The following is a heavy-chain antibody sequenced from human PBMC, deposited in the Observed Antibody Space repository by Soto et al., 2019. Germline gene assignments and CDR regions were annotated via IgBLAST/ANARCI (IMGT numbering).Heavy chain of an antibody. J-gene: IGHJ5*02. CDR2: ISSSSSTI. V-gene: IGHV3-48*01. CDR1: GFTFSSYS. Sequence: PGGSLRLSCAASGFTFSSYSMNWVRQAPGKGLEWGSYISSSSSTIYYADSVKGRCAISRDNAKNSLYLQMNSLRAEDTAVYYCARSYSYDSSGSLNWFDPRGQGTLVTVS. CDR3: ARSYSYDSSGSLNWFDP. D-gene: IGHD3-22*01.